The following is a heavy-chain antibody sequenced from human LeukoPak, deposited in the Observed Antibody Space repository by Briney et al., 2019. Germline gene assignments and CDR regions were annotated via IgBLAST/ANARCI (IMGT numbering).Heavy chain of an antibody. J-gene: IGHJ4*02. CDR3: AKDSAFNYDSSGYADY. V-gene: IGHV3-33*06. CDR2: VWFDGTKR. D-gene: IGHD3-22*01. CDR1: RFNFDGYG. Sequence: GRSLRLSCAASRFNFDGYGMHWVRQTPGKGLEWVAVVWFDGTKRDYAESVKGRFTISRDNSENTVYLEMNRLRVGDTAIYYCAKDSAFNYDSSGYADYWGQETLVIVSS.